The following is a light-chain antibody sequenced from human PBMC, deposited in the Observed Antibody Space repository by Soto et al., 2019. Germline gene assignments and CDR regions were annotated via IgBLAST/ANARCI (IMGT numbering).Light chain of an antibody. Sequence: EVVMTQSPATLSVSPGERAALSCRASQSVYSNLAWYQQKPGQAPRLLIYGASTRATGIPARFSGSGSGTEFTLTISSLQSDDFAFYYCQQYNNWPSTFGQGTRLEIK. CDR2: GAS. V-gene: IGKV3-15*01. J-gene: IGKJ5*01. CDR3: QQYNNWPST. CDR1: QSVYSN.